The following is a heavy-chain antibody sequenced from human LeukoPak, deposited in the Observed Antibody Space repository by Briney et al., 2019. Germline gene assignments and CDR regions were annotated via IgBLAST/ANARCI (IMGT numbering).Heavy chain of an antibody. CDR3: ARVPVQWLAPRRYFDY. CDR1: GYSFTSYW. J-gene: IGHJ4*02. D-gene: IGHD6-19*01. Sequence: GESLKISCXGSGYSFTSYWIGWVREMPGKGLEWMGIIYPGDSDTRYSPSFQGQVTISADKSISTAYLQWSSLKASDTAMYYCARVPVQWLAPRRYFDYWGQGTLVTVSS. CDR2: IYPGDSDT. V-gene: IGHV5-51*01.